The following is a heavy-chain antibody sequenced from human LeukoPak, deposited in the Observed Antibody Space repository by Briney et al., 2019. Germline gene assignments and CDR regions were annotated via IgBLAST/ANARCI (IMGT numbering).Heavy chain of an antibody. J-gene: IGHJ4*02. Sequence: GGSLRLSCAGSGFTFSNYGIHWVRQAPGKGLEWVTAISYDGSLKYYADSVRGRFTISRDNSKNTPYLQMNSLRTDDTAVYYCARVSLERQLWLPFDYWGQGTLVTVSS. D-gene: IGHD5-18*01. CDR1: GFTFSNYG. CDR2: ISYDGSLK. CDR3: ARVSLERQLWLPFDY. V-gene: IGHV3-30*03.